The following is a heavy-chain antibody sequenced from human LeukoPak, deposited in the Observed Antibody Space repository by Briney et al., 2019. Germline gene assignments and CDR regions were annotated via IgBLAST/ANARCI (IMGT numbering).Heavy chain of an antibody. D-gene: IGHD1-26*01. J-gene: IGHJ5*02. V-gene: IGHV4-39*01. Sequence: PSETLSLTCTVSGGSISSSSYYWGWIRQPPGKGLEWIGSIYYSGSTYYNPSLKSRVTISVDTSKNQFSLKLSSVTAADTAVYYCARLRIEVGATRAYWFDPWGQGTLVTVSS. CDR2: IYYSGST. CDR3: ARLRIEVGATRAYWFDP. CDR1: GGSISSSSYY.